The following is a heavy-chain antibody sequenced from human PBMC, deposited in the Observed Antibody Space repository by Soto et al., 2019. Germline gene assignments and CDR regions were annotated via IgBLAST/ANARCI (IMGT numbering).Heavy chain of an antibody. V-gene: IGHV3-33*01. CDR1: GFTFSSYG. Sequence: GGSLRLSCAASGFTFSSYGMHWVRQAPGKGLEWVAVIWYDGSNKYYADSVKGRFTISRDNSKNTLYLQMNSLRAEDTAVYYCARVHSCSSTSCYNRAEDSSSWYVGYYGMDVWGQGTTVTVSS. D-gene: IGHD2-2*02. J-gene: IGHJ6*02. CDR2: IWYDGSNK. CDR3: ARVHSCSSTSCYNRAEDSSSWYVGYYGMDV.